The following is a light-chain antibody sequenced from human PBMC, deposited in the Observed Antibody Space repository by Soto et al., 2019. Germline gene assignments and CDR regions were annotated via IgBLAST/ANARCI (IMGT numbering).Light chain of an antibody. Sequence: ESVLTQSPGTLSLSPGERATLSCRASQTIIGNYLAWYQQKPGQAPRLLIYGASNRATGIPVRFSGSASGTEFTLTISSLQSEDFTVYYCQQYNKWPLTFGQGTKVEIK. CDR1: QTIIGN. V-gene: IGKV3-15*01. J-gene: IGKJ1*01. CDR2: GAS. CDR3: QQYNKWPLT.